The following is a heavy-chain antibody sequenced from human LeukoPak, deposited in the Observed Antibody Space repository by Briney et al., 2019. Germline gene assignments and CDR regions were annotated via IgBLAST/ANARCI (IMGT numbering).Heavy chain of an antibody. D-gene: IGHD3-3*01. J-gene: IGHJ4*02. CDR1: GFTLSSCG. CDR3: ARTGLLRFLEWLFNPFDY. V-gene: IGHV3-30*03. Sequence: PGTSLRLSCAASGFTLSSCGMHWVRQAPGKGLEWVAVITYDGITTYFDDSVKGRFTISRDNAKNSLYLQMNSLRAEDTAVYYCARTGLLRFLEWLFNPFDYWGQGTLVTVSS. CDR2: ITYDGITT.